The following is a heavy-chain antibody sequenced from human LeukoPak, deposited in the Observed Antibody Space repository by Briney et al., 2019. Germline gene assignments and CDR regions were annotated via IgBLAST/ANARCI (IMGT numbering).Heavy chain of an antibody. V-gene: IGHV4-59*01. CDR2: TYYSGTTNT. D-gene: IGHD3-10*01. Sequence: SETLSLTCTVAGGSISTYYWNWIRQPPGKGLEWIGCTYYSGTTNTNNNPSLMSRVTISVDASKTLFSLKLRSVTAADTAVYYCAGDFQHSYGRALGYWGQGALVTVSS. CDR1: GGSISTYY. J-gene: IGHJ4*02. CDR3: AGDFQHSYGRALGY.